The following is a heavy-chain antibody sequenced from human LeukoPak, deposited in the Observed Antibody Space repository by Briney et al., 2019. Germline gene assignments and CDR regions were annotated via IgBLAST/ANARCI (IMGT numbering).Heavy chain of an antibody. CDR3: ATGISNYDILTGYYY. D-gene: IGHD3-9*01. CDR1: GYTLTELS. V-gene: IGHV1-24*01. Sequence: ASVKVSRKVSGYTLTELSMHWVRQAPGKGLEWMGGFDPEDGETIYAQKFQGRVTMTEDTSTDTAYMELSSLRSEDTAVYYCATGISNYDILTGYYYWGQGTLVTVSS. J-gene: IGHJ4*02. CDR2: FDPEDGET.